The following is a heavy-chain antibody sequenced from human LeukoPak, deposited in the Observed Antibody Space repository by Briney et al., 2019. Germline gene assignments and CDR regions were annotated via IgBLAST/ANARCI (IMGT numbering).Heavy chain of an antibody. CDR3: ARAPLHYGDY. V-gene: IGHV1-18*01. CDR2: ISAYNGNT. D-gene: IGHD3-10*01. J-gene: IGHJ4*02. CDR1: GGTFSSYA. Sequence: ASVKVSCKASGGTFSSYAISWARQAPGQGLEWVGWISAYNGNTNYAQKLQGRVTMTTDTSTSTAYMELRSLRSDDTAVYYCARAPLHYGDYWGQGTLVTVSS.